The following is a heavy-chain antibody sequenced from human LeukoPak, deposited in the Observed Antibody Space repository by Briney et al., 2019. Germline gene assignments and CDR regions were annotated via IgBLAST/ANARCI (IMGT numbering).Heavy chain of an antibody. D-gene: IGHD5-18*01. CDR2: ISSSSSYI. CDR1: GFTFSSYS. Sequence: GGSLRLSCAASGFTFSSYSMNWVRQAPGKGLEWVSSISSSSSYIYYADSVKGRFTISRDNANNSLYLQMNSLRAEDTAVYYCARGNSYGFHFDYWGQGTLVTVSS. V-gene: IGHV3-21*01. J-gene: IGHJ4*02. CDR3: ARGNSYGFHFDY.